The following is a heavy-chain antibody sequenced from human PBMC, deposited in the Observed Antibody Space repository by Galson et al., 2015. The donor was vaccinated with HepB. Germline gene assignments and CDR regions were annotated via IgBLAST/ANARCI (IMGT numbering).Heavy chain of an antibody. V-gene: IGHV1-69*13. D-gene: IGHD6-19*01. J-gene: IGHJ4*02. Sequence: SVKVSCKASGGTFSSYAISWVRQAPGQGLEWMGGIIPIFGTANYAQKFQGRVTITADESTSTAYMELSSLRSEDTAVYYCARDDGGAVAGLYYFDYWGQGTLVTVSS. CDR1: GGTFSSYA. CDR3: ARDDGGAVAGLYYFDY. CDR2: IIPIFGTA.